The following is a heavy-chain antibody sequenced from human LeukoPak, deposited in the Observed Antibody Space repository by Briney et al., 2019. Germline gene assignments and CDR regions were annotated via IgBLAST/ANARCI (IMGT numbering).Heavy chain of an antibody. Sequence: ASVKVSCKASGYTFTSYDINWVRQATGQGLEWMGWMNPNSGNTGYAQKFQGRVTMTRNTSISTAYMELSSLRSEDTAVYYCARDYGYSYYDWFDPWGQGTLVTVSS. CDR3: ARDYGYSYYDWFDP. J-gene: IGHJ5*02. D-gene: IGHD5-18*01. V-gene: IGHV1-8*01. CDR1: GYTFTSYD. CDR2: MNPNSGNT.